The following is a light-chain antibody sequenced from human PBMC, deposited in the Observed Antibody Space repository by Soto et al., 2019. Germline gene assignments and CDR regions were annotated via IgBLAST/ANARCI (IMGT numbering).Light chain of an antibody. V-gene: IGKV1-5*01. CDR3: QQYNSYSWT. J-gene: IGKJ1*01. CDR1: QSISSY. CDR2: AAS. Sequence: DIQMTQSPSTLSASVGDRVTITCRASQSISSYLHWYQQKPGKAPKLLIYAASNLQSGVPSRFSGSGSGTEFTLTIRSLQPDDFATYYCQQYNSYSWTFGQGTKVDIK.